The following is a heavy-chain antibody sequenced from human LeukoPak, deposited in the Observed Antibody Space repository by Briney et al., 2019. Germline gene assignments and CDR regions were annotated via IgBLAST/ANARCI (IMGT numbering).Heavy chain of an antibody. J-gene: IGHJ5*02. Sequence: GGSLRLSCAASGFTFSSYAMSWVRQAPGKGLEWVSAISGSGGSTYYADSVKGRFTISRDNSKNTLYLQMNSLRAEDTAVYYCAKGLESSGRFNWFDPWGRGTLVTVSS. CDR1: GFTFSSYA. D-gene: IGHD6-19*01. CDR2: ISGSGGST. CDR3: AKGLESSGRFNWFDP. V-gene: IGHV3-23*01.